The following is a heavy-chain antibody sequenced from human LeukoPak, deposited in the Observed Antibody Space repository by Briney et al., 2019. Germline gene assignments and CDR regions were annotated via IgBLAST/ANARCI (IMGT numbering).Heavy chain of an antibody. J-gene: IGHJ4*02. V-gene: IGHV3-23*01. Sequence: GGSLRLSCAASGFTFSSYGMSWVRQAPGKGLEWVSAISGSGGSTYYADSVKGRFTISRDNSKNTLYLQMNSLRAEDTAVYYCVLPYDYGDYVFDYWGQGTLVTVSS. D-gene: IGHD4-17*01. CDR3: VLPYDYGDYVFDY. CDR2: ISGSGGST. CDR1: GFTFSSYG.